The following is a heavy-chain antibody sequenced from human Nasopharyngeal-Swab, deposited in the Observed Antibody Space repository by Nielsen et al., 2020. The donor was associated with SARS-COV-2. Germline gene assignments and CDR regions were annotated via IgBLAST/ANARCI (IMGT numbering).Heavy chain of an antibody. CDR2: INPNSGAP. V-gene: IGHV1-2*06. Sequence: ASVQVSCKASGYTFTDYYMHWVRQAPGQGLEWMGRINPNSGAPNYAQNFQGRVTMTRDTSIKTAYMELSSLRSDDTAVYYCARDDGDVPGVTGSGPPGGFWGQGTLVTVSS. J-gene: IGHJ4*02. CDR1: GYTFTDYY. CDR3: ARDDGDVPGVTGSGPPGGF. D-gene: IGHD2-8*01.